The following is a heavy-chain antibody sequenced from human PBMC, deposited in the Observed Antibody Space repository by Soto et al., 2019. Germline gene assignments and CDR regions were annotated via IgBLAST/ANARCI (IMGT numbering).Heavy chain of an antibody. CDR2: IYWDDDK. Sequence: QITLRESGPTRVKPTQTLTLTCTFSGFSLSARPVAVGWIRQPPGKALERLALIYWDDDKRYSPSLMSRLTTTKDTSKTQVVLTMTNMDPLDTAIYYCVHRAGIDGNWNGGYFDYWGQGALVTVSS. D-gene: IGHD1-1*01. CDR3: VHRAGIDGNWNGGYFDY. CDR1: GFSLSARPVA. J-gene: IGHJ4*02. V-gene: IGHV2-5*02.